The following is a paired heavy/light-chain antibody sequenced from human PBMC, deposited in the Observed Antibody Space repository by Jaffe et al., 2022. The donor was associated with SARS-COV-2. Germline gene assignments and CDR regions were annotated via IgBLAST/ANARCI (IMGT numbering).Light chain of an antibody. CDR1: QSVSSY. V-gene: IGKV3-20*01. Sequence: EIVLTQSPGTLSLSPGARATLSCRASQSVSSYLAWYQQTPGQAPRLLIYGASSRATGIPDRFSGSGSGTDFTLTISRLEPEDSAVYYCQHYGSSRWTFGQGTKVEIK. J-gene: IGKJ1*01. CDR3: QHYGSSRWT. CDR2: GAS.
Heavy chain of an antibody. Sequence: QLHLQVSGPGLVKPSETLSLTCTVSGGSISDTSHYWGWIRQPPGKGLEWIGSIYYSGTTYYDPSLKSRVTISVDTSKSQFSLKLNSVTVADTAVYYCARHSGSRYSGSGSFDCWGQGTLVTVSS. V-gene: IGHV4-39*01. CDR1: GGSISDTSHY. CDR2: IYYSGTT. CDR3: ARHSGSRYSGSGSFDC. J-gene: IGHJ4*02. D-gene: IGHD3-10*01.